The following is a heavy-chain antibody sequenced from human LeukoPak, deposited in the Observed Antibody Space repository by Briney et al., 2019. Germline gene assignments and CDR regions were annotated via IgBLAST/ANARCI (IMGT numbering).Heavy chain of an antibody. J-gene: IGHJ4*02. D-gene: IGHD2-15*01. CDR2: IYYSGST. V-gene: IGHV4-39*07. CDR3: ARGVVAAPQTFDY. CDR1: GFTFSSYW. Sequence: KPGGSLRLSCAASGFTFSSYWMSWVRQAPGKGLEWIGSIYYSGSTYYNPSLKSRVTISVDTSKNQFSLKLSSVTAADTAVYYCARGVVAAPQTFDYWGQGTLVTVSS.